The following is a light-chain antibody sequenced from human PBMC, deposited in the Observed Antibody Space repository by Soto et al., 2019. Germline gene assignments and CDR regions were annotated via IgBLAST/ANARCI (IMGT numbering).Light chain of an antibody. CDR3: QQYGSSPRT. CDR1: QSISGY. Sequence: EVVLTQSPATLSLSPGERATLSCRASQSISGYLVWYQQKPGQAPRLLIYDASSRATGIPDRFSGSGSGTDFTLTISRLEPEDFALYYCQQYGSSPRTFGQGTKVDI. V-gene: IGKV3-20*01. CDR2: DAS. J-gene: IGKJ1*01.